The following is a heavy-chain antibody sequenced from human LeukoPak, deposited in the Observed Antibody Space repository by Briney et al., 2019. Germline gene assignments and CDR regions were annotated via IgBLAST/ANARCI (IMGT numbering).Heavy chain of an antibody. CDR2: IYPSDSDT. CDR3: ASALIVGAAPAGY. J-gene: IGHJ4*02. V-gene: IGHV5-51*01. Sequence: GESLKISCKGSGYSFTSYWIGWVRQMPGKGLEWMGIIYPSDSDTRYSPSFQGQVTISADKSISTAYLQWSSLKASDTAIYYCASALIVGAAPAGYWGQGTLVTVSS. D-gene: IGHD1-26*01. CDR1: GYSFTSYW.